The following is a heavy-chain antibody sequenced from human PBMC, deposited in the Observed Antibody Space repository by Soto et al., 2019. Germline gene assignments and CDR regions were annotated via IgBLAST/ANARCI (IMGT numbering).Heavy chain of an antibody. CDR2: IYWDNDK. V-gene: IGHV2-5*02. CDR3: AHSRCGGDCLQSFPSHYYYGMDV. CDR1: GFSLSTRGVG. D-gene: IGHD2-21*02. Sequence: QITLKESGPTLMKPTQTLTLTCTFSGFSLSTRGVGVGWIRQPPGTALEWLALIYWDNDKRYSPSLRNRLTITKDTSKHQVVLTMSDMDPVDTATYYCAHSRCGGDCLQSFPSHYYYGMDVWGQGTTVTVSS. J-gene: IGHJ6*02.